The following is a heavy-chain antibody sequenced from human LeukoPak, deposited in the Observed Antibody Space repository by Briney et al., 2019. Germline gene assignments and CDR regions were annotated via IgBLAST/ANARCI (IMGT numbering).Heavy chain of an antibody. CDR3: ARHVGEGGFGQLLTYSYYFYMDV. CDR2: IYFSGST. D-gene: IGHD3-10*01. CDR1: GGSFSGYY. Sequence: PSETLSLTCAVYGGSFSGYYWGWIRQPPGKGLEWIGAIYFSGSTYYNPSLKSRVTISVDTSENQFSLKLSSVTAADTAVYYCARHVGEGGFGQLLTYSYYFYMDVWGKGTTVTISS. V-gene: IGHV4-34*01. J-gene: IGHJ6*03.